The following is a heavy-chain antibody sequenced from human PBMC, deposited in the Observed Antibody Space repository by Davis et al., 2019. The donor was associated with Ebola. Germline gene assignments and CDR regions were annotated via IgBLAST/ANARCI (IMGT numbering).Heavy chain of an antibody. CDR2: IYSGGST. D-gene: IGHD2-15*01. CDR3: ARDRVLSAY. V-gene: IGHV3-66*01. CDR1: GFTFSSYW. Sequence: ESLKISCAASGFTFSSYWMSWVRQAPGKGLEWVSVIYSGGSTYYADSVKGRFTISRDNAKNSLYLQMNSLRAEDTAVYYCARDRVLSAYWGQGTLVTVSS. J-gene: IGHJ4*02.